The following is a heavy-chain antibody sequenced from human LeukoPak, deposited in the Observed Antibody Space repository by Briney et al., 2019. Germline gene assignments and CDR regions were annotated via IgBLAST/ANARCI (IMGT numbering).Heavy chain of an antibody. CDR3: ARVAGYSYGSGDFDY. CDR1: GGSISTYS. D-gene: IGHD5-18*01. J-gene: IGHJ4*02. Sequence: SETLSLTCTVSGGSISTYSWSWIRQPPGKELEWIGFIHYSGSTNYNPSLKSRVTISLDTSKNQFSLKLSSVTAADTAVYYCARVAGYSYGSGDFDYWGQGTLVIVSS. CDR2: IHYSGST. V-gene: IGHV4-59*01.